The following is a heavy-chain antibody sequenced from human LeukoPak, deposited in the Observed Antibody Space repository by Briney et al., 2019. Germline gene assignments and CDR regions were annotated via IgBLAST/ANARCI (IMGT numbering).Heavy chain of an antibody. CDR2: ISGSGDAT. D-gene: IGHD3-9*01. V-gene: IGHV3-23*01. CDR3: AKDGGSYYDILTGYPFDY. CDR1: GFTFSGYS. Sequence: PGGSLRLSCAASGFTFSGYSMSWVRQAPGKGPEWVSTISGSGDATYYADSVKGRFTISRDNSKNTLYVQMNSLRAEDTAVYYCAKDGGSYYDILTGYPFDYWGQGTLVTVSS. J-gene: IGHJ4*02.